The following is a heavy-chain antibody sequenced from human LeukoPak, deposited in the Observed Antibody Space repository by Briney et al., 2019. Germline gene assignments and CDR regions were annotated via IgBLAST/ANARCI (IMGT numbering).Heavy chain of an antibody. CDR3: ARLSLPDYYDSSGYYLKEAFDI. CDR1: GYSFTSYW. CDR2: IYPGDSDT. Sequence: GESLKISCKGSGYSFTSYWIGWVRQMPGKGLEWMGIIYPGDSDTRYSPSFQGQVTISADKSISTAYLQWSSLKASDTAMYYCARLSLPDYYDSSGYYLKEAFDIWGQGTMVTVSS. V-gene: IGHV5-51*01. J-gene: IGHJ3*02. D-gene: IGHD3-22*01.